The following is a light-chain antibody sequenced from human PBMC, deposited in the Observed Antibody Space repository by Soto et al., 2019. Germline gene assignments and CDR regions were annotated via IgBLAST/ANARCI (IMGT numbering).Light chain of an antibody. CDR2: EVS. J-gene: IGLJ2*01. CDR1: SSDVGSYNR. Sequence: QPVLTQPPSVSGSPGQSVTISCTGTSSDVGSYNRVSWYQQPPGTAPKLMIFEVSNRPSGVPDRFSASKSGNTASLTISGLQAEDEADYYCSSYTSSSTLVFGGGTKVTVL. CDR3: SSYTSSSTLV. V-gene: IGLV2-18*02.